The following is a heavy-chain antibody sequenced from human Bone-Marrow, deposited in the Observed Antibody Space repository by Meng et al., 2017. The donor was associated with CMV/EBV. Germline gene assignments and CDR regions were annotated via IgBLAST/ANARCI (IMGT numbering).Heavy chain of an antibody. J-gene: IGHJ4*02. Sequence: GESLKISCAAPGFTFSSYAMSWVRQAPGKGLEWVSAISGSGGSTYYADSVKGRFTISRDNSKNTLYLQMNSLRAEDTAVYYCAKDPLNWEWELLGDDYWGQGTRVTVSS. D-gene: IGHD1-26*01. V-gene: IGHV3-23*01. CDR1: GFTFSSYA. CDR3: AKDPLNWEWELLGDDY. CDR2: ISGSGGST.